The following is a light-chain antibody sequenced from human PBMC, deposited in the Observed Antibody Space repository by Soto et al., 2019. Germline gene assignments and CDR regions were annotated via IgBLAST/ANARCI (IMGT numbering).Light chain of an antibody. CDR1: SSDVGGYNY. V-gene: IGLV2-11*01. J-gene: IGLJ2*01. CDR3: CSYAGRGV. Sequence: QSALTQPRSVSGSPGQSVTISCTGTSSDVGGYNYVSWYQQHPGKAPKLMIYDVSKRPSGVPDRFSGSKSGNTASLTISGLQAEDEADYYCCSYAGRGVFGGGIKVTVL. CDR2: DVS.